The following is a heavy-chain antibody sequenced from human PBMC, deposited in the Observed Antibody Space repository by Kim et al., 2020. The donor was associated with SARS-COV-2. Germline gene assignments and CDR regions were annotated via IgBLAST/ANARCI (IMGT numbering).Heavy chain of an antibody. CDR2: IYYSGST. J-gene: IGHJ6*02. Sequence: SETLSLTCTVSGGSINSYYWSWIRQPPGKGLEWIGYIYYSGSTYYNPSLKSRVTISVDTSKNQFSLKLTSVTAADTAMYYCARDLGLQFYGYYGMDVWGQGTTVTVSS. CDR1: GGSINSYY. V-gene: IGHV4-59*13. D-gene: IGHD5-12*01. CDR3: ARDLGLQFYGYYGMDV.